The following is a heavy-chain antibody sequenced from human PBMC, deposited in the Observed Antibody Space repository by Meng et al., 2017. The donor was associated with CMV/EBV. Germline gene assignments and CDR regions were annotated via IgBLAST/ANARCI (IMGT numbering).Heavy chain of an antibody. CDR1: GFTFSDYY. D-gene: IGHD3-16*01. CDR3: ATPVGAYYFDY. Sequence: ESLKISCAASGFTFSDYYMSWIRQPPGKGLEWIGSIYYSGSTYYNPSLKSRVTISVDTSKNQFSLKLRYVTAADTAVYYCATPVGAYYFDYWGQGTLVTVSS. J-gene: IGHJ4*02. V-gene: IGHV4-38-2*01. CDR2: IYYSGST.